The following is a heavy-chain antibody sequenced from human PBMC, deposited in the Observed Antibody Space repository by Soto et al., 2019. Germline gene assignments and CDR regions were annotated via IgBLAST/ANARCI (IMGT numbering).Heavy chain of an antibody. CDR2: IYYSGST. Sequence: PSETLSLTCTVSGGSISSGDYYWSWIRQPPGKGLEWIGYIYYSGSTNYNPSLKSRVTISVDTSKNQFSLKLSSVTAADTAVYYCARGSPYFDILTGYYKKKDNWFEPWGQGTLVTVSS. V-gene: IGHV4-30-4*01. CDR3: ARGSPYFDILTGYYKKKDNWFEP. J-gene: IGHJ5*02. CDR1: GGSISSGDYY. D-gene: IGHD3-9*01.